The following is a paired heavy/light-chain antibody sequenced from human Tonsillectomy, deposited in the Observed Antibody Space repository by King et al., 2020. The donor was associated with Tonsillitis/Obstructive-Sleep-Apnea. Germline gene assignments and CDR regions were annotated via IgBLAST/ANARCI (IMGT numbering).Heavy chain of an antibody. CDR2: INWNSGFM. V-gene: IGHV3-9*01. Sequence: EVQLVESGGGLVQPGRSLRLSCAASGFSFNDYAMHWVRQAPGKGLEWVSGINWNSGFMGYADSVKGRFTISRDNGKNSLYLQMNNLRAEDTALYYCAKDHLITFGGVIIDIWGHGTMVSVSS. D-gene: IGHD3-16*01. CDR3: AKDHLITFGGVIIDI. J-gene: IGHJ3*02. CDR1: GFSFNDYA.
Light chain of an antibody. CDR3: QSHDNNKGV. Sequence: NFMLTQPHSLSESPGKTVSISCTRSSGSIASNYVQWYQQRPGSAPSTVIYQDNQRPSGVPDRFSGSIDSSSNSASLTISGLKTEDEADYYCQSHDNNKGVFGGGTKLTVL. J-gene: IGLJ3*02. V-gene: IGLV6-57*01. CDR1: SGSIASNY. CDR2: QDN.